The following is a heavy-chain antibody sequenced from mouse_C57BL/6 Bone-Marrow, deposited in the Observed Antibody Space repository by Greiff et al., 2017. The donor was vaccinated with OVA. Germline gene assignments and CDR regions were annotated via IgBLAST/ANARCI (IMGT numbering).Heavy chain of an antibody. CDR2: IYPGGGYT. D-gene: IGHD2-1*01. J-gene: IGHJ2*01. CDR1: GYTFTNYW. CDR3: ARYYGNPYYFDY. Sequence: QVQLQQSGAELVRPGTSVKMSCKASGYTFTNYWIGWAKQRPGHGLEWIGDIYPGGGYTNYNEKFKGKATLTADKSSSTAYMQFSSLTSEDAASYYCARYYGNPYYFDYWGQGTTLTVSS. V-gene: IGHV1-63*01.